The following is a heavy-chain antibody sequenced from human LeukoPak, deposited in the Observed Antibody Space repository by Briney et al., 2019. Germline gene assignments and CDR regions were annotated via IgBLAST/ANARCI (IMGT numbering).Heavy chain of an antibody. J-gene: IGHJ4*02. CDR3: ARDSGWYGEFDY. V-gene: IGHV3-53*01. CDR2: IHSGGST. CDR1: GFTVSSNY. Sequence: PGGSLRLSCAASGFTVSSNYMSWVRQAPGKGLEWVSVIHSGGSTYYADSVKGRFTISRGNSKNTLYLQMNSLRAEDTAVYYCARDSGWYGEFDYWGQGTLVTVSS. D-gene: IGHD6-19*01.